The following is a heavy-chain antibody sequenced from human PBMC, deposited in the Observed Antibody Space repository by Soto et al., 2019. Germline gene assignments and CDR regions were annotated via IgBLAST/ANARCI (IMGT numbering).Heavy chain of an antibody. CDR1: GFTFGDYA. CDR2: IRSKAYGGTT. CDR3: TRDITLEWLLGGWFDP. V-gene: IGHV3-49*03. D-gene: IGHD3-3*01. Sequence: GGSLRLSCTASGFTFGDYAMSWFRQAPGKGLEWVGFIRSKAYGGTTEYAASVKGRFTISRDDSKSIAYLQMNSLKTEDTAVYYCTRDITLEWLLGGWFDPWGQGTLVTVSS. J-gene: IGHJ5*02.